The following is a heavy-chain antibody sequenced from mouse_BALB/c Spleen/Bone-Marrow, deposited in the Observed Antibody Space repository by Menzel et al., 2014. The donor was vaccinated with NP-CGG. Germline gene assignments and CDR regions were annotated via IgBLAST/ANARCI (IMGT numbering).Heavy chain of an antibody. CDR1: GYTFTSYV. D-gene: IGHD2-14*01. CDR3: AKGGNYRYDFDY. Sequence: VQLQQSGPELVKPGASVKMSCKASGYTFTSYVMHWVKQKPGQGLEWIGYINPYNDGTKYNEKFKGMASLTSDRSSSTAYMELSSLTSEDSAVYYCAKGGNYRYDFDYWGQGTTLTVSS. CDR2: INPYNDGT. J-gene: IGHJ2*01. V-gene: IGHV1-14*01.